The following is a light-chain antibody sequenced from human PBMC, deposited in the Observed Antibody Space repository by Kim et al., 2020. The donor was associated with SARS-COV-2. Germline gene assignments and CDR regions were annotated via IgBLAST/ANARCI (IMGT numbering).Light chain of an antibody. V-gene: IGKV3-20*01. Sequence: EIVLTQSPGTLSLSPGERATLSCRASQGVSNNYLAWYQRKPGQAPRLLMYDASTRATGIPDRFSGGGSGTDFTLTISRLEPEDFAVYFCQQYGNSPPTFGGGTKVDIK. CDR1: QGVSNNY. CDR2: DAS. J-gene: IGKJ4*01. CDR3: QQYGNSPPT.